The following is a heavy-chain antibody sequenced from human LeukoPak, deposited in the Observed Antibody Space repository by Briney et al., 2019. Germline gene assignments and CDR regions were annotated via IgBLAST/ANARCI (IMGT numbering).Heavy chain of an antibody. CDR3: AKDISVGIVAEPVAMVSPLDV. J-gene: IGHJ3*01. CDR2: ITWNSHSI. V-gene: IGHV3-9*01. CDR1: GFTFDDYD. D-gene: IGHD2-2*01. Sequence: GGSLRLSCAASGFTFDDYDMHWVRQAPGKGLEWVSGITWNSHSIAYADSVKGRFTISRDNAKNSLYLQVNSLRAEDTALYYCAKDISVGIVAEPVAMVSPLDVWGQGTMVTVSS.